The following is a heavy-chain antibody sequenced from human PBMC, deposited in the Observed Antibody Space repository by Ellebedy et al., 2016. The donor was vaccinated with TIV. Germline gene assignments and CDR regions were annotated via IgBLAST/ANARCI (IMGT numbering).Heavy chain of an antibody. V-gene: IGHV3-23*01. J-gene: IGHJ4*02. CDR1: GFTFSSYV. CDR2: ISGSGGST. CDR3: AKDKSTDWRVIVSANFDY. D-gene: IGHD3-10*01. Sequence: GGSLRLSCAASGFTFSSYVMYWVRQAPGKGLEWVSAISGSGGSTYYADSVKGRFTISRDDSRNTLYLQMNSLRADDTAVYYCAKDKSTDWRVIVSANFDYWGQGTLVTVAS.